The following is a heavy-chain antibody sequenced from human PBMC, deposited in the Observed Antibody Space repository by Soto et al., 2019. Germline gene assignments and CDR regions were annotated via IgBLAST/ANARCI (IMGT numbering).Heavy chain of an antibody. J-gene: IGHJ5*02. Sequence: QVQLVESGGGVVQPGRSLRLSCAASGFTFCSYAMHWVRQAPGKGLEWVAVISYDGSNKYYADSVKGRFTISRDNSKNTLYLQMNSLRAEDTAVYYCARGPSGWFDPWGQGTLVTVSS. CDR2: ISYDGSNK. CDR1: GFTFCSYA. D-gene: IGHD3-10*01. V-gene: IGHV3-30-3*01. CDR3: ARGPSGWFDP.